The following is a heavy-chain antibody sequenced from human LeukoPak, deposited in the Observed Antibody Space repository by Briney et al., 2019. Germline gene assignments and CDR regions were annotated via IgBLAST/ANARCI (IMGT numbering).Heavy chain of an antibody. CDR1: GFTFDNYA. J-gene: IGHJ4*02. Sequence: PGGSLRLSCTASGFTFDNYAMIWVRQASGKGLEWVSVISGSGDGTDSADSVRGRFTISRDNSKNTLYLQMNSLRAEDTAVYYCARVEAHYYDSSGYFFWGQGTLVTVSS. CDR2: ISGSGDGT. D-gene: IGHD3-22*01. V-gene: IGHV3-23*01. CDR3: ARVEAHYYDSSGYFF.